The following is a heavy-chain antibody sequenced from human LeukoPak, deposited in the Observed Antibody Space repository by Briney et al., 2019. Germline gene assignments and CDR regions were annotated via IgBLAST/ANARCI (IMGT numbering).Heavy chain of an antibody. CDR3: ARVVGATLWAFYI. V-gene: IGHV4-30-4*08. CDR2: IYYSGST. J-gene: IGHJ3*02. CDR1: GGSISRGDYY. D-gene: IGHD1-26*01. Sequence: SETLSLTCTVSGGSISRGDYYWSWIRQPPGKGLEWFGYIYYSGSTYYNPSLKSRVTISVDTSKNQFSLKLSSVTAADTAVYYCARVVGATLWAFYIWGQGTMVTVSS.